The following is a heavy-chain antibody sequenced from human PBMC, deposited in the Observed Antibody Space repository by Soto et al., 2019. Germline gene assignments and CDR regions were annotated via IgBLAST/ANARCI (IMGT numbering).Heavy chain of an antibody. V-gene: IGHV4-34*01. J-gene: IGHJ6*02. CDR2: INHVGIT. Sequence: PSETLSLTCAVSGGSFRGFYWTWIRQSPGKGLEWLGDINHVGITNYNPSLKSRVSIPVDTSKSQFSLNLNSVTAADTAVYYCARGGIPPSGYGIAYAMDVWGQGTTVTVSS. CDR3: ARGGIPPSGYGIAYAMDV. D-gene: IGHD2-21*01. CDR1: GGSFRGFY.